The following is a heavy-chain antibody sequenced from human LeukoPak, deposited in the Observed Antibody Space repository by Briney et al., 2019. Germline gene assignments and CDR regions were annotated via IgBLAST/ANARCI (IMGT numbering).Heavy chain of an antibody. CDR2: IEVGGAIT. CDR3: AKPLGGSYLFDR. CDR1: GFTFSSYA. J-gene: IGHJ4*02. V-gene: IGHV3-23*01. Sequence: PGGSPRLSCAASGFTFSSYAMTWVRRAPGKGLEWVSTIEVGGAITHYAASVKGRFTISRDTSKKILYLQMDSLRPEDTAVYYCAKPLGGSYLFDRWGQGTLVTVSS. D-gene: IGHD1-26*01.